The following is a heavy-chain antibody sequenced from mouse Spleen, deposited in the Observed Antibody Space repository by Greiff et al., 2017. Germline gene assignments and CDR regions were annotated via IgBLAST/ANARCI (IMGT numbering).Heavy chain of an antibody. J-gene: IGHJ2*01. Sequence: QVQLQQSGAELARPGASVKLSCKASGYTFTSYGISWVKQRTGQGLEWIGEIYPRSGNTYYNEKFKGKATLTADKSSSTAYMELRSLTSEDFAVYFCARGTRELLRSYYFDYWGQGTTLTVSS. CDR1: GYTFTSYG. CDR2: IYPRSGNT. CDR3: ARGTRELLRSYYFDY. V-gene: IGHV1-81*01. D-gene: IGHD1-1*01.